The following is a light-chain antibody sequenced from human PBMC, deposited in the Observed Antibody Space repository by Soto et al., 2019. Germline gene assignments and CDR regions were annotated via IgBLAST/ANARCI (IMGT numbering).Light chain of an antibody. V-gene: IGLV6-57*01. J-gene: IGLJ3*02. Sequence: NFMLTQPHSVSESPGKTVTISCTRSSGSIASNYVQWYQQRPGSSPTTVIYEDNQRPSGVPDRFSSSIDSSSNSASLTISGLKTEDEADYYCQSYDSSNSWVFGGGTKLTVL. CDR1: SGSIASNY. CDR3: QSYDSSNSWV. CDR2: EDN.